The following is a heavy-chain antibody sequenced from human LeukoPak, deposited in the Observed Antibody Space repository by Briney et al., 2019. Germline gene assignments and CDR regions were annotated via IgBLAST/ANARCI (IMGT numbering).Heavy chain of an antibody. CDR2: IYTSGST. D-gene: IGHD1-14*01. CDR1: GGSISSGSYY. CDR3: ASEAATAPFYFDL. V-gene: IGHV4-61*02. Sequence: SQTLSLTCTVSGGSISSGSYYWSWIRQPAGKGLEWIGRIYTSGSTNYNPSLKSRVTMSVDTSKNQFSLKLSSVTAADTAVYYCASEAATAPFYFDLWGRGTLVTVSS. J-gene: IGHJ2*01.